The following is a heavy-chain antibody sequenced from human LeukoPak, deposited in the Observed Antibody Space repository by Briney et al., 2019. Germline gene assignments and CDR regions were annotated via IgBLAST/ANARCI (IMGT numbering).Heavy chain of an antibody. CDR2: IRQGGYEK. CDR1: GFTFSNYW. Sequence: GGSLRLSCAASGFTFSNYWMSRVRQAPGKGLEWVANIRQGGYEKHYLDSVRGRFTISRDNARNSLYLQMSSLRAEDTAVYYCAELGITMIGGVWGKGTTVTISS. V-gene: IGHV3-7*01. D-gene: IGHD3-10*02. CDR3: AELGITMIGGV. J-gene: IGHJ6*04.